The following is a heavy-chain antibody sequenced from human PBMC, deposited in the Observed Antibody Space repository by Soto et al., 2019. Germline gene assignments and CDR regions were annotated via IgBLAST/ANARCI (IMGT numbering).Heavy chain of an antibody. CDR1: GFTFSSYG. CDR3: ARDRRYDILTGYPTPYGMDV. V-gene: IGHV3-33*01. Sequence: GGSLRLSCAASGFTFSSYGMHWVRQAPGKGLEWVAVIWYDGSNKYYADSVKGRFTISRDNSKNTLYLQMNSLRAEDTAVYYCARDRRYDILTGYPTPYGMDVWGQGTTVTVSS. D-gene: IGHD3-9*01. J-gene: IGHJ6*02. CDR2: IWYDGSNK.